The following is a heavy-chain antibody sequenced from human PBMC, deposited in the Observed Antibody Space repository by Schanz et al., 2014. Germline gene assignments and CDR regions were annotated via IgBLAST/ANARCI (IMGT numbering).Heavy chain of an antibody. CDR1: GYTFTGHH. CDR3: ASALTTWGGMDV. J-gene: IGHJ6*02. V-gene: IGHV1-2*02. D-gene: IGHD4-4*01. Sequence: QVQLVQSGAEVKKPGASVKVSCKASGYTFTGHHMHWVRQAPGQGLEWMGWINPNSGDRNYAQKFQGRVTMTRDTSTSTVYMELSSLRSEDTAVYYCASALTTWGGMDVWGQGTTVTVSS. CDR2: INPNSGDR.